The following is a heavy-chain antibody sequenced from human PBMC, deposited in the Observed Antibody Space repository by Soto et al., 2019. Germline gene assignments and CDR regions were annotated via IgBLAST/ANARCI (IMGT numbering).Heavy chain of an antibody. J-gene: IGHJ6*02. CDR2: ISYDASDK. CDR1: AFTFSSYR. V-gene: IGHV3-30*18. CDR3: VKERYGQLWLEDYGMDV. Sequence: QVQLVESGGGVVQPGRSLRLSCAASAFTFSSYRIHWVRQAPGKGLDWVAVISYDASDKYYADSVKGRFTISSDNSKNTLYLQMNSLRAEDTAVYYCVKERYGQLWLEDYGMDVWGQGTTVTVSS. D-gene: IGHD5-18*01.